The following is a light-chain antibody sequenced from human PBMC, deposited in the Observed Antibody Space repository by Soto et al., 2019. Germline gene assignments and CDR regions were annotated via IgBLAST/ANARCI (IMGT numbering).Light chain of an antibody. CDR3: SSYTGSSTLGVV. CDR1: SSGVGSSNF. J-gene: IGLJ2*01. CDR2: DVG. Sequence: QSVLTQPASVSGSPGQSITISCTGTSSGVGSSNFVSWYQQHPGKAPKLLIYDVGNRPSGVSNRFSGSKSGNTASLSISGLQAEDEADYYCSSYTGSSTLGVVFGGGTKVTVL. V-gene: IGLV2-14*01.